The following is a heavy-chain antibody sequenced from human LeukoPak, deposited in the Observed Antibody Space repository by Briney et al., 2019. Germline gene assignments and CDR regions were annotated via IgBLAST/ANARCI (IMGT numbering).Heavy chain of an antibody. Sequence: ASVKVSCKASGYTFTSYDINWVRQATGQGLEWMGWMNPNSGNTGYAQKFQGRVTMTRNTSISTAYMELSSLRSEDTAVYYCARRGSGYYPYYFDYWGQGTLVTVSS. CDR3: ARRGSGYYPYYFDY. V-gene: IGHV1-8*01. CDR2: MNPNSGNT. J-gene: IGHJ4*02. CDR1: GYTFTSYD. D-gene: IGHD3-22*01.